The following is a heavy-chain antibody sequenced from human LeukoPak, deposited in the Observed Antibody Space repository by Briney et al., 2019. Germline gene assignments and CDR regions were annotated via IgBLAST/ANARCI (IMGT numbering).Heavy chain of an antibody. V-gene: IGHV3-21*04. CDR1: GFTFSSYS. D-gene: IGHD3-9*01. J-gene: IGHJ4*02. CDR2: ISSSSSYI. Sequence: GGSLRLSCAASGFTFSSYSMNWVRQAPGKGLEWVSSISSSSSYIYYADSVKGRFTISRDNAKNSLYLQMNSLRAEDTALYYCAKAKRRYDILTGYSPFDYWGQGTLVTVSS. CDR3: AKAKRRYDILTGYSPFDY.